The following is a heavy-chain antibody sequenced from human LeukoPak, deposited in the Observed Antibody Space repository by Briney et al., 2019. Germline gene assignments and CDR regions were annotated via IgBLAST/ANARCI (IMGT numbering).Heavy chain of an antibody. CDR3: ARASRGVVVVAATGLIFDY. CDR1: GGSFSGYY. Sequence: SETLSLTCAVYGGSFSGYYWSWIRQPPGKGLEWIGEINHSGSTNYNPSLKCRVTISVDTSKNQFSLKLSSVTAADTAVYYCARASRGVVVVAATGLIFDYWGQGTLVTVSS. V-gene: IGHV4-34*01. CDR2: INHSGST. J-gene: IGHJ4*02. D-gene: IGHD2-15*01.